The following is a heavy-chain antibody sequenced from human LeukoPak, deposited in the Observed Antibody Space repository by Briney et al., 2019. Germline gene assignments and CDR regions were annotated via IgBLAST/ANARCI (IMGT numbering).Heavy chain of an antibody. J-gene: IGHJ6*03. CDR1: GFTFSSYW. V-gene: IGHV3-74*01. CDR3: ARGSGSYRTPYYYMDV. Sequence: PGGSLRLSCAASGFTFSSYWMHWVRQAPGKGLVWVSRINSDGSSTSYADSVKGRFTISRDNAKNTLYLQMNSLRAEDTAVYYCARGSGSYRTPYYYMDVWGTGTTVTVSS. D-gene: IGHD3-10*01. CDR2: INSDGSST.